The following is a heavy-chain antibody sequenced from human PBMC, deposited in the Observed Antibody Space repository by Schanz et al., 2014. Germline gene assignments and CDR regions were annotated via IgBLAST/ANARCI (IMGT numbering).Heavy chain of an antibody. CDR1: GFTAGTSS. D-gene: IGHD3-10*01. Sequence: DVQLVDSGGGLVQPGGSLSLSCAAPGFTAGTSSITWARQPPGKGLEWVSTIYSSGSTYYADSVRGRFTISRDNSMNTVYLQMNSLRSDDAAVYYCARAQGVIRLYYGVDVWGQGTTVTVSS. CDR3: ARAQGVIRLYYGVDV. CDR2: IYSSGST. V-gene: IGHV3-53*04. J-gene: IGHJ6*02.